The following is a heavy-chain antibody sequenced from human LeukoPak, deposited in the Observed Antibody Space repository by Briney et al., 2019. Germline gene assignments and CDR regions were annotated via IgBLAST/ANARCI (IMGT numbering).Heavy chain of an antibody. Sequence: SVKVSCKASGGTFSSYTISWVRQTPGQGLEWMGRIIPILGIANYAQKFQGRVTITADKSTSTAYMELSSLRSEDTAVYYCAGCSSTSCYRGNYWGQGTLVTVSS. CDR2: IIPILGIA. CDR1: GGTFSSYT. J-gene: IGHJ4*02. V-gene: IGHV1-69*02. D-gene: IGHD2-2*02. CDR3: AGCSSTSCYRGNY.